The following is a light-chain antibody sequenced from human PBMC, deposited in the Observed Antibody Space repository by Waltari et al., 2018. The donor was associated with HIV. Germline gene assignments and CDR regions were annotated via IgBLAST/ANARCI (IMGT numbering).Light chain of an antibody. Sequence: IQMTQSPSSLSASVGDRVTISCRESQSIANHLHWYQQKPGKAPNLLIYAAVNLQSGVSSRFSGSGSGTDFALIINSLQSEDFATYYCQQSFSTPLTFGPGTKVDLK. J-gene: IGKJ3*01. V-gene: IGKV1-39*01. CDR2: AAV. CDR3: QQSFSTPLT. CDR1: QSIANH.